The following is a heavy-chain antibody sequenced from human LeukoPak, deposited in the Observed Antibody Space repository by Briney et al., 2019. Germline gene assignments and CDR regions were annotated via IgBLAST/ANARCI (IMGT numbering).Heavy chain of an antibody. V-gene: IGHV1-69*13. J-gene: IGHJ4*02. CDR2: IIPIFGTA. CDR3: AREDLGEYSGSSVRTDY. D-gene: IGHD6-6*01. CDR1: GGTFNSYA. Sequence: ASVKVSCKASGGTFNSYAISWVRQAPGQGLEWMGGIIPIFGTANYAQKFQGRVTITADESTSTAYMELSSLRSEDTAVYYCAREDLGEYSGSSVRTDYWGQGTLVTVSS.